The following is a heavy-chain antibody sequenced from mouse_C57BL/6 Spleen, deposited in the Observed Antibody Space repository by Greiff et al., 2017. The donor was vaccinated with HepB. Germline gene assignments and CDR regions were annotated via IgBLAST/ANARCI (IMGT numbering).Heavy chain of an antibody. CDR1: GYTFTDYN. CDR3: ARLDTTVVGDWYFDV. CDR2: INPNNGGT. Sequence: EVQLQQSGPELVKPGASVKIPCKASGYTFTDYNMDWVKQSHGKSLEWIGDINPNNGGTIYNQKFKGKATLTVDKSSSTAYMELRSLTSEDTAVYYCARLDTTVVGDWYFDVWGTGTTVTVSS. V-gene: IGHV1-18*01. D-gene: IGHD1-1*01. J-gene: IGHJ1*03.